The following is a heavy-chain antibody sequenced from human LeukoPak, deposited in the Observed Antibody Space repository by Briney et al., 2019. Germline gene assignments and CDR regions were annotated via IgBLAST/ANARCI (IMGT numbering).Heavy chain of an antibody. Sequence: SETLSLTCTVSGGSISRSSYYWGWIRQPPGKGLEWIGYIYYSGSTNYNPSLKSRVTISVDTSKNQFSLKLSSVTAADTAVYYCARNHYYSADYWGQGTLVTVSS. V-gene: IGHV4-61*05. J-gene: IGHJ4*02. CDR1: GGSISRSSYY. CDR2: IYYSGST. D-gene: IGHD3-22*01. CDR3: ARNHYYSADY.